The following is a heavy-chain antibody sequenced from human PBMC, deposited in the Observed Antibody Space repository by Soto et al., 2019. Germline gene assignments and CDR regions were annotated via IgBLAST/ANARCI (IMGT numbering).Heavy chain of an antibody. CDR1: GGSISSGGYY. CDR2: IYYSGST. Sequence: SETLSLTCTVSGGSISSGGYYWSWIRQHPGKGLEWIGYIYYSGSTYYNPSPKSRVTISVDTSKNQFSLKLSSVTAADTAVYYCARGYYYDSSGYYYHWFDPWGQGTLVTVSS. CDR3: ARGYYYDSSGYYYHWFDP. J-gene: IGHJ5*02. V-gene: IGHV4-31*03. D-gene: IGHD3-22*01.